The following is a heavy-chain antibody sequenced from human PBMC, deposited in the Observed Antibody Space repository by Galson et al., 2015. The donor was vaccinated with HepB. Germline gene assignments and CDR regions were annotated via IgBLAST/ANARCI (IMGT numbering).Heavy chain of an antibody. V-gene: IGHV1-3*01. D-gene: IGHD4-17*01. J-gene: IGHJ4*02. CDR2: INAGNGNT. Sequence: SVKVSCKASGYTFTSYAMHWVRQAPGQRLEWMGWINAGNGNTKYSQKFQGRVTITRDTSASTAHMELSSLRSEDTAVYYCARVPLYGDYSFDYWGQGNLVTVSS. CDR3: ARVPLYGDYSFDY. CDR1: GYTFTSYA.